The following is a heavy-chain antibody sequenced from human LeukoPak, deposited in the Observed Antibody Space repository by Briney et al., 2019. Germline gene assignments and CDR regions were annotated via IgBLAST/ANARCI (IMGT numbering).Heavy chain of an antibody. CDR2: INPNSGGT. D-gene: IGHD3-10*01. CDR3: ARDLEGFGELLNAFDI. V-gene: IGHV1-2*02. CDR1: GYTFTGYY. Sequence: ASVKVSCKASGYTFTGYYMHWVRQAPGQGLEWMGWINPNSGGTNYAQKFQGRVTMTRDTSISTAYMELSRLRSDDTAVYYCARDLEGFGELLNAFDIWGQGTMVTVPS. J-gene: IGHJ3*02.